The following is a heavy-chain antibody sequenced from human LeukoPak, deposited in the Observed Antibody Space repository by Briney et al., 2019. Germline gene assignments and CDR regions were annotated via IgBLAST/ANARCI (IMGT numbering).Heavy chain of an antibody. CDR3: ARGPTFGWFDP. D-gene: IGHD2/OR15-2a*01. CDR1: GFIFSNYG. Sequence: GGSLRLSCAASGFIFSNYGMHWVRQAPGKGLEWVANIKQDGSEKYYVDSVKGRFTISRDNAKNSLYLQMNSLRAEDTAVYYCARGPTFGWFDPWGQGTLVTVSS. CDR2: IKQDGSEK. J-gene: IGHJ5*02. V-gene: IGHV3-7*01.